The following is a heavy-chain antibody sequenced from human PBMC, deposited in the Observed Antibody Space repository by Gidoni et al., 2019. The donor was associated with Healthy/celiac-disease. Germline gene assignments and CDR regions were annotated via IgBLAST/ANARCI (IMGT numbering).Heavy chain of an antibody. D-gene: IGHD3-9*01. V-gene: IGHV3-9*01. CDR3: AKDIGYFDWLDAFDI. J-gene: IGHJ3*02. Sequence: EVQLVESGGGLVQPGRSLRLSCPASGFTFDDYAMHWVRQAPGKGLEWGSGISWNSGSIGYADSVKGRFTISRDNAKNSLYLQMNSLRAEDTALYYCAKDIGYFDWLDAFDIWGQGTMVTVSS. CDR2: ISWNSGSI. CDR1: GFTFDDYA.